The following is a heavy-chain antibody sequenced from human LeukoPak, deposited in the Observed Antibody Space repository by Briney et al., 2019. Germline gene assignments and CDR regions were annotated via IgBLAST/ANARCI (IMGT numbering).Heavy chain of an antibody. V-gene: IGHV3-23*01. CDR2: ISNSAGST. Sequence: GGSLRLPCAASGFTFSTYAMSWVPQAPGTGLEWVSGISNSAGSTVYADSVKGRFTISRDNSKNMLYLQMNGLRAEDTAVYYCAKDRDSGSGYYTWGIFDYWGQGTLVTVSP. J-gene: IGHJ4*02. D-gene: IGHD3-10*01. CDR1: GFTFSTYA. CDR3: AKDRDSGSGYYTWGIFDY.